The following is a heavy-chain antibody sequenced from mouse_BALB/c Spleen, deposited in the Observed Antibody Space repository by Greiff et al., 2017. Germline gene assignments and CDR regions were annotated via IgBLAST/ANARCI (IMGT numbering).Heavy chain of an antibody. D-gene: IGHD1-2*01. J-gene: IGHJ3*01. CDR2: ISSGGSYT. Sequence: EVNVVESGGGLVKPGGSLKLSCAASGFTFSSYAMSWVRQTPEKRLEWVATISSGGSYTYYPDSVKGRFTISRDNAKNTLYLQMSSLRSEDTAMYYCARQDYGWAYWGQGTLVTVSA. CDR3: ARQDYGWAY. CDR1: GFTFSSYA. V-gene: IGHV5-9-3*01.